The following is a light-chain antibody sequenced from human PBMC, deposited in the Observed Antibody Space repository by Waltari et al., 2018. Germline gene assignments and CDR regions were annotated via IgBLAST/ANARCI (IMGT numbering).Light chain of an antibody. CDR1: QAISSR. J-gene: IGKJ1*01. CDR3: QQVNSFPRT. Sequence: DLQMTQSPSSVSASVGDRVTLTCRASQAISSRLAWYQQKPGKAPKLLILDASSLHTGVPSRFSGSGSGTDFTLTIRSLQPEDFATYYCQQVNSFPRTFGQGTKVEVK. V-gene: IGKV1-12*01. CDR2: DAS.